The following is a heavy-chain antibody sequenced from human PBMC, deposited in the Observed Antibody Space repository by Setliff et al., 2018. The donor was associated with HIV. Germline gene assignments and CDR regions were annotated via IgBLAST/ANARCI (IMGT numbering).Heavy chain of an antibody. V-gene: IGHV1-2*06. CDR1: GYTFTGHY. D-gene: IGHD3-10*01. CDR2: INPNSGGT. CDR3: VRDIKYASGNSYLGPSPGFDY. J-gene: IGHJ4*02. Sequence: ASVKVSCKASGYTFTGHYMHWVRQAPGQGLEWMGRINPNSGGTNYAKKFQGRFTMTRDTSISTAYMELSRLRSDDTAVYYRVRDIKYASGNSYLGPSPGFDYWGQGTLVTVSS.